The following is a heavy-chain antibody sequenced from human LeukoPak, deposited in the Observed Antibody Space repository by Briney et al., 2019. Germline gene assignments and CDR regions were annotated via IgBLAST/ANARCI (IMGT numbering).Heavy chain of an antibody. CDR2: IAYSGPHT. CDR1: GFTFSNYA. Sequence: GGSLRLSCAASGFTFSNYAMGWVRQAPGRGLEWVSGIAYSGPHTYYADSVKGRFTISRDNAKGTLYLQMNSLRAEDTAVYYCAKDISGSGTAAQLWGQGTLVTVSS. CDR3: AKDISGSGTAAQL. J-gene: IGHJ4*02. V-gene: IGHV3-23*01. D-gene: IGHD3-10*01.